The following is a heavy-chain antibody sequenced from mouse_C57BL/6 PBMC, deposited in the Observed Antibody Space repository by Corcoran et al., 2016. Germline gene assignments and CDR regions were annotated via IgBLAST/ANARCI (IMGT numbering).Heavy chain of an antibody. V-gene: IGHV1-80*01. CDR3: ARSDYYGSSGFAY. Sequence: QVQLQQSGAELVKPGASVKISCKASGYAFSSYWMNWVKQRPGKGLEWIGQIYPGDGDTNYNGKFKDKATLTADKSSSTAYMQLSSLTSEDSAVYFCARSDYYGSSGFAYWGQGTLVTVSA. J-gene: IGHJ3*01. D-gene: IGHD1-1*01. CDR1: GYAFSSYW. CDR2: IYPGDGDT.